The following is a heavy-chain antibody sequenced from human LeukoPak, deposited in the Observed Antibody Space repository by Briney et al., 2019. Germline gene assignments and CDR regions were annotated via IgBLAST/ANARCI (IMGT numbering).Heavy chain of an antibody. CDR2: ITGSGDSA. CDR1: GFTFSSYA. J-gene: IGHJ4*02. CDR3: ARGDDYYDSSGYYYSFDY. V-gene: IGHV3-23*01. D-gene: IGHD3-22*01. Sequence: GGSLRLSCAASGFTFSSYAMTWVRQAPGKGLEWVSAITGSGDSAYYSDSVKGRFTISRDQSKNTLYLQMNSLRAEDTAVYYCARGDDYYDSSGYYYSFDYWGQGTLVTVSS.